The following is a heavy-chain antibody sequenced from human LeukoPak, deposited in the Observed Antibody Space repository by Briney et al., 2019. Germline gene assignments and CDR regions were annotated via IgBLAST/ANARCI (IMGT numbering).Heavy chain of an antibody. V-gene: IGHV3-23*01. D-gene: IGHD3-10*01. CDR1: GFTFSSYA. CDR3: AKQFVDI. CDR2: INENDGGT. Sequence: PGGSLRLSCAASGFTFSSYAMSWVRQAPGKGLEWISSINENDGGTFYSDSVKGRFTVSRDNSKNTLYLQMNSLRAEDTAVYYCAKQFVDIWGQGTLVIVSS. J-gene: IGHJ5*02.